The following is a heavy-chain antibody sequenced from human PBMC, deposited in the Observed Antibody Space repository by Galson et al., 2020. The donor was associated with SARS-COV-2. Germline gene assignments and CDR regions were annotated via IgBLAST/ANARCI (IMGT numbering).Heavy chain of an antibody. J-gene: IGHJ1*01. CDR1: GFTLTDYY. CDR3: ASGDYGVS. V-gene: IGHV1-2*02. Sequence: ASVNVSCKASGFTLTDYYMNWVRQAPGQGLEWVGWINPYSGDTDQAQNFQGRVTMTSDTTINTAYMELSSLTSDDTAIYYCASGDYGVSWGQGTLITVSS. D-gene: IGHD4-17*01. CDR2: INPYSGDT.